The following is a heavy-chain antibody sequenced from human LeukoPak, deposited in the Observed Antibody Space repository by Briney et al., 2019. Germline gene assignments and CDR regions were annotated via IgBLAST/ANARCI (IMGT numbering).Heavy chain of an antibody. CDR2: IYTSGNT. CDR1: GGSISSYY. J-gene: IGHJ4*02. CDR3: ARDRPARYSSGWYVFDY. V-gene: IGHV4-4*07. Sequence: SETLSLTCTVSGGSISSYYWSWIRQPAGKGLEWIGRIYTSGNTKYNPSLKSRVTLSVDKSKNQVSLKLISVTAADTAVYYCARDRPARYSSGWYVFDYWGQGTLVTVSS. D-gene: IGHD6-19*01.